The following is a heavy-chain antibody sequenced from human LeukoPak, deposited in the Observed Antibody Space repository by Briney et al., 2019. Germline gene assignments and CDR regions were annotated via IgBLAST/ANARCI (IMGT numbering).Heavy chain of an antibody. CDR3: ARGGHYGSGSYSGYYYYGMDV. V-gene: IGHV4-34*01. CDR2: INHSGST. J-gene: IGHJ6*02. Sequence: PSETLSLTCAVYGGSFSGYYWSWIRQPPGKGLEWIGEINHSGSTNYNPSLKSRVTISVDTSKNQFSLKLSSVTAADTAVYYCARGGHYGSGSYSGYYYYGMDVWGQGTTVTDSS. CDR1: GGSFSGYY. D-gene: IGHD3-10*01.